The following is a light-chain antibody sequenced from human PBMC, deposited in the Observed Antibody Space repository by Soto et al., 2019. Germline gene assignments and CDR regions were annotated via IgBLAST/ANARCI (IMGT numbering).Light chain of an antibody. CDR3: NSYTRSSTLGV. V-gene: IGLV2-14*01. CDR2: DVS. Sequence: QSALTQPASVSGSAGQSITISCTGISSDVGGYNYVSWYQQHPGKAPKVMIYDVSNRPSGVSNRFSGSKSGNTASLTISGLQAEDEADYYCNSYTRSSTLGVFGGGTKLTVL. CDR1: SSDVGGYNY. J-gene: IGLJ3*02.